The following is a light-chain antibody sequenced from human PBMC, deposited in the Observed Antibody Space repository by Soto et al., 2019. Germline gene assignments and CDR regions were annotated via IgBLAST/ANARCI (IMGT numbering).Light chain of an antibody. V-gene: IGKV1-39*01. J-gene: IGKJ4*01. CDR2: AAS. CDR3: QQSYSYPLT. Sequence: DIQMTQSPSSLSASVGDRVTITCRASQSIRNYLNWYQQTPGKAPKLLIYAASTLQGGVPSRFSGSGSGTDFALTINSLQAEDFATYYCQQSYSYPLTFGGGTKVDIK. CDR1: QSIRNY.